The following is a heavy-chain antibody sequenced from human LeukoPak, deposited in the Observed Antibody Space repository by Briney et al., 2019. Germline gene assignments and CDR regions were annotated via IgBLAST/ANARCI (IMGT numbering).Heavy chain of an antibody. V-gene: IGHV3-73*01. CDR2: IRSKANSYAT. Sequence: GGSLRLSCAASGFTFSNAWMSWVRQASGKGLEWVGRIRSKANSYATAYAASVKGRFTISRDDSKNTAYLQMNSLKTEDTAVYYCTTTRYIYGDYPSCVWGQGTMVTVSS. D-gene: IGHD4-17*01. CDR3: TTTRYIYGDYPSCV. J-gene: IGHJ3*01. CDR1: GFTFSNAW.